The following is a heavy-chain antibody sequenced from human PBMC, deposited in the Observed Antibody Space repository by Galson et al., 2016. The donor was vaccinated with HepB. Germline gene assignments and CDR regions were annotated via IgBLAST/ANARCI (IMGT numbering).Heavy chain of an antibody. Sequence: SVKVSCKASGYTFTNYYINWVRQAPGQGLEWMGVINPSGVGTTYAERFQGRVTMTSDASTSTVYMELSSLRSEDTAVYYCARNMEFGDFWSGYHSPPQYWGQGTLVTVSS. J-gene: IGHJ4*02. CDR2: INPSGVGT. D-gene: IGHD3-3*01. V-gene: IGHV1-46*01. CDR1: GYTFTNYY. CDR3: ARNMEFGDFWSGYHSPPQY.